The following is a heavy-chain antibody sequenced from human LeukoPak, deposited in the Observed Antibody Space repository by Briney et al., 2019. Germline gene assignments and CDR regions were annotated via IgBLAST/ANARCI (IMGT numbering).Heavy chain of an antibody. D-gene: IGHD1-26*01. J-gene: IGHJ4*02. CDR1: GFTFGDYA. V-gene: IGHV3-23*01. CDR2: ISGRGTDT. Sequence: GGSLRLSCTASGFTFGDYAMSWFRQPPGKGLEWVSAISGRGTDTYNTDSVRGRFTISRDNSKNTLYLQMDSLRAEDTAVYYCAKDLGGRLHYCDTWGQQTLVTVSS. CDR3: AKDLGGRLHYCDT.